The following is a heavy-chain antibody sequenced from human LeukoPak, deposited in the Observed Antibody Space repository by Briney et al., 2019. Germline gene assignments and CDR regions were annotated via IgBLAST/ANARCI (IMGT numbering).Heavy chain of an antibody. Sequence: GGSLRLSCAASGFTFSRYAMRWVRQAPGKGLEWVSVISDSGSSTYYADSVKGRFTISRDNSKNTMYLQMNSLKAEDTAVYYCAKKAVGAATGGPFDYWGQGTLVIVSS. CDR1: GFTFSRYA. D-gene: IGHD1-26*01. V-gene: IGHV3-23*01. J-gene: IGHJ4*02. CDR2: ISDSGSST. CDR3: AKKAVGAATGGPFDY.